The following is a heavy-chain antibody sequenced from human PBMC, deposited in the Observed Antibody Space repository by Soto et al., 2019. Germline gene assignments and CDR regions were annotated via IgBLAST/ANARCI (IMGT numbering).Heavy chain of an antibody. CDR1: GGSVSSGSYY. Sequence: SETLSLTCTVSGGSVSSGSYYWSWIRQPPGKGLEWIGYIYYSGSTNYNPSLKSRVTISVDTSKNQFSLKLSSVTAADTAVYYCARVEIMKGYSSPTLYFDYWGQGTLVTVSS. D-gene: IGHD3-16*01. V-gene: IGHV4-61*01. CDR3: ARVEIMKGYSSPTLYFDY. J-gene: IGHJ4*02. CDR2: IYYSGST.